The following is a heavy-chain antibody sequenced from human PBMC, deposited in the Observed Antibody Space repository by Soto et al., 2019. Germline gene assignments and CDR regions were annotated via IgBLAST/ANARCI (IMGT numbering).Heavy chain of an antibody. Sequence: GASVKVSCKASGYTFTSYAMHWVRQAPGQRLEWMGWINAGNGNTKYSQKFQGRVTITRDTSASTAYMELSSLRSEDTAVYYCASRFPTFRGSYRFDAFDIWGQGTMVTVSS. J-gene: IGHJ3*02. V-gene: IGHV1-3*01. CDR1: GYTFTSYA. CDR2: INAGNGNT. CDR3: ASRFPTFRGSYRFDAFDI. D-gene: IGHD3-16*02.